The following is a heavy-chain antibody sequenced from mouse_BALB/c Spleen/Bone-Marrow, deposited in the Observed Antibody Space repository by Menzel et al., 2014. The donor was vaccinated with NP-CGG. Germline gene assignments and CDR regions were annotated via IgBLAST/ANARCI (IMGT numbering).Heavy chain of an antibody. CDR1: GFNIKDYY. V-gene: IGHV14-4*02. D-gene: IGHD1-1*01. CDR3: NAHITTVSY. CDR2: IDPENGDT. J-gene: IGHJ2*01. Sequence: VQLKQSGAELVRSGASVKLSCTASGFNIKDYYMHWVKQRPEQGLEWIGWIDPENGDTEYVPKSQGKATMTADTSSNTAYLQLSSLTSEDTAVYYCNAHITTVSYWGQGTTLTVSS.